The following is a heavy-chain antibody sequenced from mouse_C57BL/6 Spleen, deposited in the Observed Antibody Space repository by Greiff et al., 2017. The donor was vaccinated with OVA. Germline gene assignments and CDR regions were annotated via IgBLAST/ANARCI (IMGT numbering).Heavy chain of an antibody. CDR1: GYTFTSYW. CDR3: ARKDSSGYRYAMDY. Sequence: VQLQQPGAELVKPGASVKLSCKASGYTFTSYWMHWVKQRPGQGLEWIGMIHPNSGSTNYNEKFKSKATLTVDKSSSTAYMQLSSLTSEDSAVYYGARKDSSGYRYAMDYWGQGTSVTVSS. CDR2: IHPNSGST. V-gene: IGHV1-64*01. J-gene: IGHJ4*01. D-gene: IGHD3-2*02.